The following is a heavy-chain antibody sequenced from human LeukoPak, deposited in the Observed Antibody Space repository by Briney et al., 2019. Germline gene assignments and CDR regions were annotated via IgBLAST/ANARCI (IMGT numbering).Heavy chain of an antibody. D-gene: IGHD1-1*01. J-gene: IGHJ4*02. V-gene: IGHV4-59*12. Sequence: SETLSLTCTVSGGSISSYYWSWIRQPPGKGLEWIGYIYYSGSTNYNPSLKSRVTISVDTSKNQFSLKLSSVTAADTAVYYCARYPRAGTTSWGQGTLVTVSS. CDR2: IYYSGST. CDR3: ARYPRAGTTS. CDR1: GGSISSYY.